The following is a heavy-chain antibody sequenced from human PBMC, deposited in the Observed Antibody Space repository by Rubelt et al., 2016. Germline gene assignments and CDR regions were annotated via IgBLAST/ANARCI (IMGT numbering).Heavy chain of an antibody. CDR1: GFTFSTYW. CDR2: IKEEGSEK. V-gene: IGHV3-7*04. Sequence: EVQLVESGGGLVQPGGSLRLSCAASGFTFSTYWMSWVRQAPGTGLEWVANIKEEGSEKYYVESVKGRLTISRDNDKNSLYPEMNSLRAEGAAVYDCARPRGFEIFDYWGQGTLVTVSS. J-gene: IGHJ4*02. CDR3: ARPRGFEIFDY. D-gene: IGHD5-24*01.